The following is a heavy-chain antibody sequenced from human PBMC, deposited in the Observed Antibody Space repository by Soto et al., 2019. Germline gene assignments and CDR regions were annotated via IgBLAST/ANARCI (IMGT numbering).Heavy chain of an antibody. Sequence: SETLSLTCAVYGGSFSDYYWTWIRQPPGKGLEWIGEIDHSGSTNYNPSLNSRVTISVDTSKNQFSLKLNSVTAADTAVYYCARGETQYSSGWYWSWGQGTLVTVSS. CDR1: GGSFSDYY. D-gene: IGHD6-19*01. J-gene: IGHJ4*02. CDR2: IDHSGST. CDR3: ARGETQYSSGWYWS. V-gene: IGHV4-34*01.